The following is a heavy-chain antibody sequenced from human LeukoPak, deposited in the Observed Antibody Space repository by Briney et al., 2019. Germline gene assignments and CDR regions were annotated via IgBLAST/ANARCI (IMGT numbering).Heavy chain of an antibody. D-gene: IGHD4-17*01. CDR3: ARDHPHDYGDLPGDY. V-gene: IGHV1-46*01. Sequence: GASVKVSCKASGYTFTSYDMHWVRQAPGQGLEWMGIINPSGGSTSYAQKFQGRVTMTRDTSTSTVYMELSSLRSEDTAVYYCARDHPHDYGDLPGDYWGQGTLVTVSS. CDR1: GYTFTSYD. J-gene: IGHJ4*02. CDR2: INPSGGST.